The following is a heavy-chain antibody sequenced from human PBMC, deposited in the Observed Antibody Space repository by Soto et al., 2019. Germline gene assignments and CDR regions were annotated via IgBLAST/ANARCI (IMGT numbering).Heavy chain of an antibody. D-gene: IGHD3-3*01. V-gene: IGHV1-2*02. CDR3: ARGGGVGVAGSAAFDM. Sequence: QLHLVHSGAVVKKPGASVTVSCSASGYPVTAYYMHWVRQAPGRGLEWMGGINPATGAAKYTQTFQGGVTMPRDTSTSTVFMELSGLTSEDTAVFYCARGGGVGVAGSAAFDMWGQGTLVTVSS. CDR1: GYPVTAYY. CDR2: INPATGAA. J-gene: IGHJ3*02.